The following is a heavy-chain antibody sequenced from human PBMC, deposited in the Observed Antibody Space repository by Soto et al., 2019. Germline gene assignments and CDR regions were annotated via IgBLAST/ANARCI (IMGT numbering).Heavy chain of an antibody. J-gene: IGHJ4*02. CDR2: IYYSGST. V-gene: IGHV4-39*01. CDR1: GGSISSSSYY. CDR3: ARHDQYCSGGSCYEGDY. D-gene: IGHD2-15*01. Sequence: SETLSLTCTVSGGSISSSSYYWGWIRQPPGKGLEWIGSIYYSGSTYYNPSLKSRVTISVDTSKNQFSLKLSSVTAADTAVYYCARHDQYCSGGSCYEGDYWGQGTLVTVSS.